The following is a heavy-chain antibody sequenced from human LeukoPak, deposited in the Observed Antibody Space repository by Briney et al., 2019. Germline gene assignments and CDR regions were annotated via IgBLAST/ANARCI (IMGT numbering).Heavy chain of an antibody. Sequence: SETLSLTCTVSGGSISSYYWSWIRQPPGKGLEWIGYIYYSGSTNYNPSLKSRVTISVDTSKNQFSLKLSSVTAADTAVYYCARGSKYYDYVWGSYRYKPWFDPWGQGTLVTVSS. J-gene: IGHJ5*02. V-gene: IGHV4-59*12. D-gene: IGHD3-16*02. CDR1: GGSISSYY. CDR2: IYYSGST. CDR3: ARGSKYYDYVWGSYRYKPWFDP.